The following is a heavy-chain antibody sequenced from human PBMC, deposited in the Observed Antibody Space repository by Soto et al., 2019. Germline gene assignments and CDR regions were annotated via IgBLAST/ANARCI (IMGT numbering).Heavy chain of an antibody. CDR3: ARDFEYSIYGMDV. Sequence: QVQLQESGPGLVKPSETLSLTCTASGGSISSYYWSWIRQPAGKGLEWIGRIYTSGSTNYNPSIKSRVTMSVDTSKNQFSLKLSSVTAADTAVYYCARDFEYSIYGMDVWGQGTTVTVSS. CDR2: IYTSGST. CDR1: GGSISSYY. V-gene: IGHV4-4*07. J-gene: IGHJ6*02. D-gene: IGHD6-6*01.